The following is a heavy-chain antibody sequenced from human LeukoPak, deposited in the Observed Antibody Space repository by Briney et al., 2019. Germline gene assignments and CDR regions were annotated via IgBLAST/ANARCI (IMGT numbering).Heavy chain of an antibody. D-gene: IGHD3-22*01. CDR2: ISGRGDNT. CDR3: AKGSYYDSSGSFYFDY. J-gene: IGHJ4*02. CDR1: GFTFSSYA. Sequence: GGSLRLSCAASGFTFSSYAMSWVRQAPGKGLEWVSGISGRGDNTYYADSVKGRYTISRDNSKNTLYVQMNSLGTEDTAAYYCAKGSYYDSSGSFYFDYWGQGTLVTVSS. V-gene: IGHV3-23*01.